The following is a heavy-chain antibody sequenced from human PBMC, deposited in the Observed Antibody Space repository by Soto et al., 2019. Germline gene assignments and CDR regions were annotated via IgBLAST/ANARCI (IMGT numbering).Heavy chain of an antibody. CDR1: GGGNLRDYR. J-gene: IGHJ4*02. V-gene: IGHV1-69*13. D-gene: IGHD3-9*01. CDR3: AKDPGDILTGFWPKRVGYFDY. Sequence: ASVKVSCKASGGGNLRDYRTTWVRRAPGQGLEWMGGIIPKLGSANYAQNFQGRVTVTADESTNTVYMELRSLRAEDTAVYYCAKDPGDILTGFWPKRVGYFDYWGQGTLVTVSS. CDR2: IIPKLGSA.